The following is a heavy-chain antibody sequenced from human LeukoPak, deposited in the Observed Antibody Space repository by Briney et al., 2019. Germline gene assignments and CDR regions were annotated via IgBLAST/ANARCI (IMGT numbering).Heavy chain of an antibody. J-gene: IGHJ4*02. CDR1: GGSFSGYY. CDR3: ARISVAATGIFDY. CDR2: INHSGST. Sequence: PSETLSLTCAVYGGSFSGYYWSWIRQPPGKGLEWIGEINHSGSTNFNPSLKSRVTISVDTSKKQFSLKLNSVTAADTAVYYCARISVAATGIFDYWGQGTLVTVSS. D-gene: IGHD6-19*01. V-gene: IGHV4-34*01.